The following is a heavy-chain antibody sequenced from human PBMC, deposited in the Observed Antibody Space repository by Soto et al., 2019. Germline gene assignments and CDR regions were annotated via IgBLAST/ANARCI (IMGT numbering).Heavy chain of an antibody. CDR1: GFTFSHHS. Sequence: VQLVESGGGLVQPGGSLRLSCSGSGFTFSHHSLYWVRQPPGKGLQCVSRISGGGGNIYYAESVKGRFTISRDNSKNTLYLQMTSFSSEDSAVYYCVKVSGYCNGGSCFSYFDYWGQGTPVTVSS. J-gene: IGHJ4*02. D-gene: IGHD2-15*01. V-gene: IGHV3-64D*06. CDR3: VKVSGYCNGGSCFSYFDY. CDR2: ISGGGGNI.